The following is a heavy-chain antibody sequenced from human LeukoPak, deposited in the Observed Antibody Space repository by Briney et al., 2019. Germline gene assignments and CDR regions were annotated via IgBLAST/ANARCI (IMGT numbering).Heavy chain of an antibody. J-gene: IGHJ4*02. CDR1: GFSFSSYS. CDR2: ISSSSSYI. CDR3: ARDRGYYYDSSGTGYFDY. Sequence: GGSLRLSCAAPGFSFSSYSMNWVRQAPGKGLEWVSSISSSSSYIYYVDSVKGRFTISRDNAKNSLYLQMNSLRAEDTAVYYCARDRGYYYDSSGTGYFDYWGQGTLVTVSS. D-gene: IGHD3-22*01. V-gene: IGHV3-21*01.